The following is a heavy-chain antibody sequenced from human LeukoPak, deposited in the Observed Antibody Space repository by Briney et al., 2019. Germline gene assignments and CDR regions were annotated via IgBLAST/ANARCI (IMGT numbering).Heavy chain of an antibody. D-gene: IGHD1-1*01. Sequence: AGGSLRLSCAASGFTFNNYAMSWVRQAPGKGLEWVSVLYSGGKTYYADSAKGRFTITRDSSTNTLYLQMESLRPEDTAVYYCAREMGAATTYFDYWGQGTLVIVSS. V-gene: IGHV3-23*03. CDR1: GFTFNNYA. CDR3: AREMGAATTYFDY. CDR2: LYSGGKT. J-gene: IGHJ4*02.